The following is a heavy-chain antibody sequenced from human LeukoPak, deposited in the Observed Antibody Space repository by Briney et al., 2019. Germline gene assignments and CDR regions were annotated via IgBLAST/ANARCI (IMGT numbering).Heavy chain of an antibody. CDR2: INPNSGGT. CDR1: GYTVTGYY. Sequence: GASVKVSCKASGYTVTGYYMHWVRQAPGQGLEWMGRINPNSGGTNYAQKFQGRVTMTRDTSISTAYMELSRLRSDDTAVYYCARGEIVGATKLKIMPDYWGQGTLVTVSS. D-gene: IGHD1-26*01. V-gene: IGHV1-2*06. CDR3: ARGEIVGATKLKIMPDY. J-gene: IGHJ4*02.